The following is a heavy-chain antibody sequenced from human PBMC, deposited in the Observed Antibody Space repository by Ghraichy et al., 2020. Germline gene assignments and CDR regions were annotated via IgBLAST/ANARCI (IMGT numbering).Heavy chain of an antibody. CDR2: INHSGST. Sequence: SETLSLTCAVYGGSFSGYYWRWIRQPPGKGLEWIGEINHSGSTNYNPSLKSRVTISVDTSKNQFSLKLSSVTAADTAVDYCARPREALTGHDAFDIWGQGTMVTVSS. CDR1: GGSFSGYY. J-gene: IGHJ3*02. D-gene: IGHD3-9*01. V-gene: IGHV4-34*01. CDR3: ARPREALTGHDAFDI.